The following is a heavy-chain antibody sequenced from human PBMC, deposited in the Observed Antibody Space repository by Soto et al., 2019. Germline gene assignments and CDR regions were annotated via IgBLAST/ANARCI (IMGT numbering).Heavy chain of an antibody. CDR3: ARVRSITGTFYFDY. V-gene: IGHV4-59*01. CDR2: IYYSGST. D-gene: IGHD1-7*01. J-gene: IGHJ4*02. Sequence: PSETLSLTCTVSGGSISSYYWSWIRQPPGKGLEWIGYIYYSGSTNYNPSLKSRVTISVDTSKNQFSLKLSSVTAADTAVYYCARVRSITGTFYFDYSGQGPLATVAS. CDR1: GGSISSYY.